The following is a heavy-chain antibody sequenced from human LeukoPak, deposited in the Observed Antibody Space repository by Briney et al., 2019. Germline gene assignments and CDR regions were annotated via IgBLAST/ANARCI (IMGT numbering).Heavy chain of an antibody. D-gene: IGHD3-22*01. V-gene: IGHV4-39*01. CDR1: GGSISSSSYY. CDR2: IYYSGST. Sequence: SETLSLTCTVSGGSISSSSYYWGWIRQPLGKGLEWIGSIYYSGSTYYNPSLKSRVTISVDTSKNQFSLKLSSVTAADTAVYYCARRSSGYPYYYGMDVWGQGTTVTVSS. J-gene: IGHJ6*02. CDR3: ARRSSGYPYYYGMDV.